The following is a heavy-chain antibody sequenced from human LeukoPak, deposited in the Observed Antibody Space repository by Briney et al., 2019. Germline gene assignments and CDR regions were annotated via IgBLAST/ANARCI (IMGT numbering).Heavy chain of an antibody. J-gene: IGHJ4*02. V-gene: IGHV3-23*01. CDR1: GFNFRGYA. D-gene: IGHD7-27*01. CDR2: ISGGGARA. CDR3: AKNGDSRNFDY. Sequence: GGSLRLSCAASGFNFRGYAMSWVRQAPGKGLEWVSAISGGGARAHYGESVRGRFTISRDNSKNTLYLQMNSLRAEDTAVYYCAKNGDSRNFDYWGQGTLVTVSS.